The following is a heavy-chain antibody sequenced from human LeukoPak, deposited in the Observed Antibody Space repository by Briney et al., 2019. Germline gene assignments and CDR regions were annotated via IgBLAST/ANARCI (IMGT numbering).Heavy chain of an antibody. J-gene: IGHJ4*02. CDR1: GGTFSSYA. V-gene: IGHV1-69*04. CDR3: ARARSYTAANDY. D-gene: IGHD3-16*01. Sequence: ASVKVSCKASGGTFSSYAISWVRQAPGQGLEWMGRIIPILGVANYAQKLQGRVTITADKSTSTAYMELSSLRSEDTAVYYCARARSYTAANDYWGQGTLVTVSS. CDR2: IIPILGVA.